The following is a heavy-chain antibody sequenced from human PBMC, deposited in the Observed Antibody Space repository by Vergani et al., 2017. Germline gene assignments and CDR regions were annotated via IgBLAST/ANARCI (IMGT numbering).Heavy chain of an antibody. Sequence: QVQLQESGPGLVKPSETLSLTCTVSGYSISSGYYWGWIRQPPGKGLEWIGSIYYSGRTDYNPSLESRVTISVDTSKNTFSLKLNSVTAADTAVYYCARHQGVYCVGDCYLDAFDIWGQGTMVTVSS. CDR1: GYSISSGYY. V-gene: IGHV4-38-2*02. D-gene: IGHD2-21*02. J-gene: IGHJ3*02. CDR3: ARHQGVYCVGDCYLDAFDI. CDR2: IYYSGRT.